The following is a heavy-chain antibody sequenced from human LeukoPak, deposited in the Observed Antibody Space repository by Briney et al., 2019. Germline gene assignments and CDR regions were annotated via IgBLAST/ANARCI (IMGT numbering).Heavy chain of an antibody. V-gene: IGHV1-2*02. CDR2: INPKSGGT. CDR3: ARDSGLGPTWHPFDH. J-gene: IGHJ4*02. CDR1: GYNFTDYY. D-gene: IGHD1-26*01. Sequence: ASVTVSCKSSGYNFTDYYIHWVRQAPAQGLEWVGLINPKSGGTNYAQKFRGRVTMTRDTSNSTAYMERSGLRSDDTAVYYCARDSGLGPTWHPFDHWGQGTPVTVSS.